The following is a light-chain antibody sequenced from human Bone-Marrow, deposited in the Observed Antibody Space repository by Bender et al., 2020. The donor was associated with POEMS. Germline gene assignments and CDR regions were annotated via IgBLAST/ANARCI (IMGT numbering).Light chain of an antibody. CDR1: SSDVGSYNL. Sequence: QSALTQPASVSGSPGQSITISCTGISSDVGSYNLVSWYQHHPGRAPKLMIYEGNERPSGVSYRFSGSKSGNTASLTISGLQAEGGGDYYCFLYATSRTCLFGGGPNLALL. V-gene: IGLV2-23*01. J-gene: IGLJ3*02. CDR2: EGN. CDR3: FLYATSRTCL.